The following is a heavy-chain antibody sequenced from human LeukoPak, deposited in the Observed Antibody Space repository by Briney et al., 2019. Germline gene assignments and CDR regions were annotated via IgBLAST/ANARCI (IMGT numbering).Heavy chain of an antibody. CDR3: ASSTDDSSGYYYGSYFDY. J-gene: IGHJ4*02. D-gene: IGHD3-22*01. CDR2: IKQDGIEK. Sequence: GGSLRLSCAASGFTLSNHWMIWVRQAPGKGLECVANIKQDGIEKYYLDSVKGRFTISRDNAKNSVYLQMNSLRAEDTAVYYCASSTDDSSGYYYGSYFDYWGQGTLVTVSS. CDR1: GFTLSNHW. V-gene: IGHV3-7*01.